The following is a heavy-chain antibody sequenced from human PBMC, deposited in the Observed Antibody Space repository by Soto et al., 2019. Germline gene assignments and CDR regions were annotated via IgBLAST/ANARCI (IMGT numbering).Heavy chain of an antibody. CDR2: IYYRGNT. D-gene: IGHD3-9*01. CDR3: ARLEGLATISYYFDF. V-gene: IGHV4-39*01. J-gene: IGHJ4*02. CDR1: GDSINSDKYY. Sequence: SETLSLTCSVSGDSINSDKYYWGWIRQPPGKGLDWIGSIYYRGNTYYNPSLQTRVTISLDKSKSQFSLKLNSVTAADSAVYFCARLEGLATISYYFDFWGQGALVTVSS.